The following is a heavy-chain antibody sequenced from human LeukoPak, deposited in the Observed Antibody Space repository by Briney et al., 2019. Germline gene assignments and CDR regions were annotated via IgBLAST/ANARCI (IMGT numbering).Heavy chain of an antibody. CDR2: VYHSGAT. CDR3: ARSIYDYVWGSYRNNWFDP. CDR1: GDSISSTGC. V-gene: IGHV4-4*02. D-gene: IGHD3-16*02. Sequence: PSETLSLTCTVSGDSISSTGCWTWVRQPPGEGLEWIGEVYHSGATNYNPSLKSRVTISVDRSKNQFSLKLSSVTAADTAVYYCARSIYDYVWGSYRNNWFDPWGQGTLVTVSS. J-gene: IGHJ5*02.